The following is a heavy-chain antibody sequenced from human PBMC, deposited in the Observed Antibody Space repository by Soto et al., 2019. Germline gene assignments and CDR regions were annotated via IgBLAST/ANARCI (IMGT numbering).Heavy chain of an antibody. CDR1: GFTFSSYG. CDR3: ARALSSSWYSSDAFDI. Sequence: GGSLRLSCAASGFTFSSYGMSWVRQAPGRGLEWVANIKQDGSEKYYVDSVKGRFTISRDNAKNSLYLQMNSLRAEDTAVYYCARALSSSWYSSDAFDIWGQGTMVTVSS. V-gene: IGHV3-7*03. D-gene: IGHD6-13*01. CDR2: IKQDGSEK. J-gene: IGHJ3*02.